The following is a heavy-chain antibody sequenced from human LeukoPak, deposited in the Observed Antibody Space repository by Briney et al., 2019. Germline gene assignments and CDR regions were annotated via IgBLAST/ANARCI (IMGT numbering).Heavy chain of an antibody. J-gene: IGHJ4*02. D-gene: IGHD3-22*01. CDR3: ARRITMIVVVRGYFDY. Sequence: SETLSLTCAVYGGSFSGYYWSWIRQPPGKGLEWIGEINHSGSTNYNPSLKSRVTISVDTSMNQFSLKLSSVTAADTAVYYCARRITMIVVVRGYFDYWGQGTLVTVSS. CDR1: GGSFSGYY. V-gene: IGHV4-34*01. CDR2: INHSGST.